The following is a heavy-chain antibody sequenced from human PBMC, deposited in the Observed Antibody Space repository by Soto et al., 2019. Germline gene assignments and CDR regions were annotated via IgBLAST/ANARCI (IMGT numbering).Heavy chain of an antibody. CDR1: GGSVSSGSYY. J-gene: IGHJ4*02. CDR3: ASIAAYCGGDCYPLDY. V-gene: IGHV4-61*01. Sequence: PSETLSLTCTVSGGSVSSGSYYWSWIRQPPGKGLEWIGYIYYSGSTNYNPSLKSRVTISVDTSKNQFSLKLSSVTAADTAVYYCASIAAYCGGDCYPLDYWGQGTLVTVSS. D-gene: IGHD2-21*02. CDR2: IYYSGST.